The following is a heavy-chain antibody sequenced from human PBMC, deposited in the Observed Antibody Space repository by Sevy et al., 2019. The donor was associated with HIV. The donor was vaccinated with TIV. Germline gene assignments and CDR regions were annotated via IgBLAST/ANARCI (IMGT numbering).Heavy chain of an antibody. V-gene: IGHV3-73*01. CDR2: IRSKANSYAT. J-gene: IGHJ6*03. D-gene: IGHD2-15*01. Sequence: GGSLRLSCAASGFTSSGSAMHWVRQASGKGLEWVGRIRSKANSYATAYAASVKGRFTISRDDSKNTAYLQMNSLKTEDTAVYYCTRHSERVVVAATGYYYYMDVWGKGTTVTVSS. CDR1: GFTSSGSA. CDR3: TRHSERVVVAATGYYYYMDV.